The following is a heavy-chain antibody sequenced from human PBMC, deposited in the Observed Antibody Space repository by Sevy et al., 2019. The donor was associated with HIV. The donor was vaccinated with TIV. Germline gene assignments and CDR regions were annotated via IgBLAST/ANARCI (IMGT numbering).Heavy chain of an antibody. V-gene: IGHV3-30*02. J-gene: IGHJ6*02. Sequence: GGSLRLSCAASGFTFSSYGMHWVRQAPGKGLEWVAFIRYDGSNKYYADSVKGQFNISRDNSKNTLYLQMNSLRAEGTAVYYCAKDLGSSWAYGDYYYGIDVWGQGTMVTVSS. CDR3: AKDLGSSWAYGDYYYGIDV. D-gene: IGHD6-13*01. CDR1: GFTFSSYG. CDR2: IRYDGSNK.